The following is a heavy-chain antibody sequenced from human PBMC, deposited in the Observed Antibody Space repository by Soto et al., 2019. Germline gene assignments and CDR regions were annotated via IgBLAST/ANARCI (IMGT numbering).Heavy chain of an antibody. D-gene: IGHD2-2*01. J-gene: IGHJ6*02. V-gene: IGHV4-34*01. Sequence: SETLSLTCAVYGGSFSGYYWSWIRQPPGKGLEWIGEINHSGSTNYNPSLKSRVTISVDTSKNQFSLKLSSVTAADTAMYYCARDRRLGYCSSTSCSRDYYGMDVWGQGTTVTVSS. CDR2: INHSGST. CDR3: ARDRRLGYCSSTSCSRDYYGMDV. CDR1: GGSFSGYY.